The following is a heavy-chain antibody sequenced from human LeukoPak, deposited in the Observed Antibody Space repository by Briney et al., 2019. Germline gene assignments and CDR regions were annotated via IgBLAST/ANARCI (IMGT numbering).Heavy chain of an antibody. CDR2: INHSGST. CDR1: GGSFSGYY. Sequence: SETLSLTCAVYGGSFSGYYWSWIRQPPGKGLEWIGEINHSGSTNYNPSLKSRVTISVDTSKNQFSLKLSSVTAADTAVYYCARGRGSKTDYWGQGTLVAVSS. D-gene: IGHD3-16*01. J-gene: IGHJ4*01. CDR3: ARGRGSKTDY. V-gene: IGHV4-34*01.